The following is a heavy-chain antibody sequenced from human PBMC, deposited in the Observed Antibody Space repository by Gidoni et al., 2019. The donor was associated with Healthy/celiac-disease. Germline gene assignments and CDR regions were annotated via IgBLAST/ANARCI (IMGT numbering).Heavy chain of an antibody. CDR1: GYSFTRYW. D-gene: IGHD3-3*01. CDR3: ARRGSIFGVVSDAFDI. V-gene: IGHV5-51*01. Sequence: EVQLVQSGAEVKKPGESLKISCKGSGYSFTRYWLGWVRQMPGKGLEWMGIIYPGDSDTRYSPSFQGQVTISADKSISTAYLQWSSLKASDTAMYYCARRGSIFGVVSDAFDIWGQGTMVTVSS. J-gene: IGHJ3*02. CDR2: IYPGDSDT.